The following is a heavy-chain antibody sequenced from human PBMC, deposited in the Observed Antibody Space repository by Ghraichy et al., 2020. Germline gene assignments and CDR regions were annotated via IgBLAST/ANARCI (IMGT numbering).Heavy chain of an antibody. CDR3: ASFDPTRDTAMVFRGEGSDY. D-gene: IGHD5-18*01. V-gene: IGHV1-69*05. CDR2: IIPIFGTA. CDR1: GGTFSSYA. J-gene: IGHJ4*02. Sequence: SVKVSCKASGGTFSSYAISWVRQAPGQWLEWMGGIIPIFGTANYAQKFQGRVTITTDESTSTAYMELSSLRSEDTAVYYCASFDPTRDTAMVFRGEGSDYWGQGTLVTVSS.